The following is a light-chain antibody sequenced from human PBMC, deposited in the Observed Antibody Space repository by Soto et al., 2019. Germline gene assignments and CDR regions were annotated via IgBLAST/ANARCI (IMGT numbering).Light chain of an antibody. CDR1: NIGSKS. CDR3: QVWDSSSDHPDVV. J-gene: IGLJ2*01. Sequence: SYGLTQPPSVSVAPGKTARITCGGNNIGSKSVHWYQQKPGQAPVLVIYYDSDRPSGIPERFSGSNSGNTATLTISRVEAGDEADYYCQVWDSSSDHPDVVFGGGTKLTVL. V-gene: IGLV3-21*04. CDR2: YDS.